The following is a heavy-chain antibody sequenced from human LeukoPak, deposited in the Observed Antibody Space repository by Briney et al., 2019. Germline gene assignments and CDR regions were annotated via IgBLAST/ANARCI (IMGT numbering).Heavy chain of an antibody. V-gene: IGHV3-7*03. CDR3: ARSSGIGTTDY. Sequence: GGSLRLSCVASEFTFSTYWMSWVRQAPGKGLEWVANINYDGGETYYVDSVRGRFTISRDNAKNSLYLQTNSLRAEDTAVYYCARSSGIGTTDYWGQGTLVTASS. D-gene: IGHD1-1*01. CDR1: EFTFSTYW. J-gene: IGHJ4*02. CDR2: INYDGGET.